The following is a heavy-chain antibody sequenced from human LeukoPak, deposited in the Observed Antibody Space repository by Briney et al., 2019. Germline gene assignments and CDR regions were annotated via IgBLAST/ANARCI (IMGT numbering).Heavy chain of an antibody. CDR1: GYSFTSYW. J-gene: IGHJ4*02. Sequence: GESLKISLKGSGYSFTSYWMAWVRQMPGKGLEWMGIIYPRNSDTKYSPSFQSQVTISADKSISTAYLQWSSLKASDTAMYYCARRYTIFGVVTIDYWGQGTLVTVSS. D-gene: IGHD3-3*01. V-gene: IGHV5-51*01. CDR2: IYPRNSDT. CDR3: ARRYTIFGVVTIDY.